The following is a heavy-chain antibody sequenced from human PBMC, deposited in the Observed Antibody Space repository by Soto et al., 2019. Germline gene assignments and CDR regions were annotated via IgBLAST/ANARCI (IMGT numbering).Heavy chain of an antibody. J-gene: IGHJ4*02. Sequence: SETLSLTCTVSGGSISPFCWLWIRLLPGKGLEYIGHIYYTGTTNNNPSLKSRVTISLDMSKNQFSLKLSSVTTEDTAVYYCARDRGEGYNWDYWGPGTLVTVSS. CDR2: IYYTGTT. D-gene: IGHD5-12*01. CDR3: ARDRGEGYNWDY. V-gene: IGHV4-59*01. CDR1: GGSISPFC.